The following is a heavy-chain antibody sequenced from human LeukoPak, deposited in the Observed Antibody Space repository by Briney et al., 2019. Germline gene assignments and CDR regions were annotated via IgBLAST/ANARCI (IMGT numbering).Heavy chain of an antibody. Sequence: GGSLRLSCAASGFTFSNAWMSWVRQAPGKGLEWLGRIGSKTDGGTTDYAASVKGRFTISRDDSKNTLYLQMNSLRAEDTAVYYCAKDSANYRSDYFDYWGQGTLVTVSS. V-gene: IGHV3-15*04. J-gene: IGHJ4*02. D-gene: IGHD1-7*01. CDR1: GFTFSNAW. CDR3: AKDSANYRSDYFDY. CDR2: IGSKTDGGTT.